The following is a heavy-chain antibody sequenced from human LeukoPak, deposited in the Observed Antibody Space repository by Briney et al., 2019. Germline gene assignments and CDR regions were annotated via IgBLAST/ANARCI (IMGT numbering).Heavy chain of an antibody. J-gene: IGHJ4*02. CDR1: GYTFTGYY. D-gene: IGHD6-13*01. CDR2: INPNSGGT. CDR3: ARAPPTSSWYSPGYFHY. Sequence: ASVKVSCKASGYTFTGYYMHWVRQAPGRGLELMGWINPNSGGTNYAQKFQGRVTMTRDTSISTAYMELSRLRSDDTAVYYCARAPPTSSWYSPGYFHYWGQGTLVTVSS. V-gene: IGHV1-2*02.